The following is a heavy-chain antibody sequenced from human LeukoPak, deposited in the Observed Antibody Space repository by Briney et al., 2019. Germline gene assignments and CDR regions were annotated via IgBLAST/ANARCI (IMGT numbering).Heavy chain of an antibody. CDR3: ARDPVEWELLLDY. V-gene: IGHV3-7*03. CDR1: GFTFGNFW. J-gene: IGHJ4*02. D-gene: IGHD1-26*01. CDR2: MNIDGSEK. Sequence: PGGSLRLSCVASGFTFGNFWMSWVRQAPGKRPEWVANMNIDGSEKHYADSVKGRFFISRDNARNLVYLQMASLRVEDTAIYYCARDPVEWELLLDYWGQGTPVTVSS.